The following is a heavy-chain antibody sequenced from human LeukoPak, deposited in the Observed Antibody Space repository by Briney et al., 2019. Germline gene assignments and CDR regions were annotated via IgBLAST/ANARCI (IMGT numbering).Heavy chain of an antibody. V-gene: IGHV3-64D*06. CDR1: GFTFSNYA. Sequence: PGGSLRLSCAASGFTFSNYAMHWVRQAPGKGLEYVSAISSNGGSTYYADSVKGRFTISRDNSKNTLYLQMSSLRAEDTAVYYCVKGRLRYFDWLGYWGQGTLVTVSS. J-gene: IGHJ4*02. CDR2: ISSNGGST. D-gene: IGHD3-9*01. CDR3: VKGRLRYFDWLGY.